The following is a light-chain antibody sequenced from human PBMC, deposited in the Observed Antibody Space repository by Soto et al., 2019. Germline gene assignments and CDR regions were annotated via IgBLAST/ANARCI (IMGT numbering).Light chain of an antibody. Sequence: AIRMTQSPSSFSASTGDRVTITCRASPGISSYLAWYQQKPGKAPKLLIYAASTLQSGVPSRFSGSGSVTDFTLTISCLQSEDFATYYCQQYYSYPFTFGPGTKVDIK. CDR3: QQYYSYPFT. V-gene: IGKV1-8*01. CDR1: PGISSY. CDR2: AAS. J-gene: IGKJ3*01.